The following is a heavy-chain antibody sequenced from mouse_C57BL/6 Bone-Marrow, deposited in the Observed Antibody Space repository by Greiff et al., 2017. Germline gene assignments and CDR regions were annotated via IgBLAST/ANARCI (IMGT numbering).Heavy chain of an antibody. Sequence: EVKLMESEGGLVQPGSSMKLSCTASGFTFSDYYMAWVRQVPEKGLEWVANINYDGSSTYYLDSLKSRFIISRDNAKNILYLQMSSLKSEDTATYYCAREMTASSFDYWGQGTTLTVSS. CDR1: GFTFSDYY. V-gene: IGHV5-16*01. CDR2: INYDGSST. CDR3: AREMTASSFDY. J-gene: IGHJ2*01. D-gene: IGHD3-3*01.